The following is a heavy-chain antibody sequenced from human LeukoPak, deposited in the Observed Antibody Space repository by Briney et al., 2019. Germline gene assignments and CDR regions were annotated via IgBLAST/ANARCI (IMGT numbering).Heavy chain of an antibody. CDR2: ISYDGSNK. V-gene: IGHV3-30-3*01. CDR1: GFTFSSYA. J-gene: IGHJ4*01. CDR3: ATVLVGY. D-gene: IGHD2-8*02. Sequence: GGSLRLSCAASGFTFSSYAMHWVRQAPGKGLEWVAVISYDGSNKYYADSVKGRFTISRDNSKNTLYLQMNSLRAEDTAVYYCATVLVGYWGHGTLVTVSS.